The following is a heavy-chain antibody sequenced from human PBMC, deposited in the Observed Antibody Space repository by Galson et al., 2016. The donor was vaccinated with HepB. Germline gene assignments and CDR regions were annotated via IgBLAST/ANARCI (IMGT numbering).Heavy chain of an antibody. CDR2: FYNSGST. CDR1: GGSISSSNYF. CDR3: ARHVIGSGHDS. D-gene: IGHD3-22*01. V-gene: IGHV4-39*01. J-gene: IGHJ4*02. Sequence: SETLSLTCTVSGGSISSSNYFWGWIRQPPGKGLEWIGNFYNSGSTSYNPSLQSRVTISVDTSKNQFFLRLSSVTAADTALYFCARHVIGSGHDSWGRGTQVTVSS.